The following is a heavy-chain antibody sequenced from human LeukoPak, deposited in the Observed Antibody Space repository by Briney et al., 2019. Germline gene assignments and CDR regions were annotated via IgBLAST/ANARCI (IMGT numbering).Heavy chain of an antibody. J-gene: IGHJ4*02. CDR3: AGDGGLGYSSGWYYC. D-gene: IGHD6-19*01. Sequence: GGSLRLSCAASGFTFSSYGMHWVRPAPGKGLEWVAVIWYDGSNKYYADSVKGRFTISRDNSKNTLYLQMNSLRAEDTAVYYCAGDGGLGYSSGWYYCWGQGTLVTVSS. CDR1: GFTFSSYG. V-gene: IGHV3-33*01. CDR2: IWYDGSNK.